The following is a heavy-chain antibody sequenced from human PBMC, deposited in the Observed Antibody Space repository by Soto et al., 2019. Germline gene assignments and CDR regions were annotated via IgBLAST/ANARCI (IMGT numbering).Heavy chain of an antibody. Sequence: SLRLSCAASGFSFSNYAMSWVRQAPGKGLEWVASIFGSGRTTYYADSVKGRFNISRDNSKNTLYLQLNSLRVEDTALYYCAKSQSGSFFAAFDLWGQGTMVTVSS. CDR1: GFSFSNYA. CDR2: IFGSGRTT. D-gene: IGHD1-26*01. J-gene: IGHJ3*01. V-gene: IGHV3-23*01. CDR3: AKSQSGSFFAAFDL.